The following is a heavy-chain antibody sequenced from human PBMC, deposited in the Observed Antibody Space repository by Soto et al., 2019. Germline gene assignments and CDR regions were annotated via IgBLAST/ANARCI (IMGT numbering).Heavy chain of an antibody. V-gene: IGHV3-33*03. J-gene: IGHJ3*01. CDR1: GFSFSSYG. Sequence: PGGSLRLSCAASGFSFSSYGMHWVRQAPGKGLGWVAVIWYDGSNKYYAESVKGRFTISRDNSKNTLYVQMNSLTVEDTAVYYCARAPYTGSYFDACDVWGQGTMVTVSS. CDR3: ARAPYTGSYFDACDV. CDR2: IWYDGSNK. D-gene: IGHD1-26*01.